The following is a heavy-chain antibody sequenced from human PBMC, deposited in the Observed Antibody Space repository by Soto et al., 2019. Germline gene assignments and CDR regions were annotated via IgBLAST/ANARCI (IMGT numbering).Heavy chain of an antibody. J-gene: IGHJ4*02. CDR3: ARGNVVATDY. V-gene: IGHV4-39*07. CDR2: FFIGGNT. D-gene: IGHD2-21*02. Sequence: SETLSLTCTVSGGSISSSTYYWGWMRQPPGKGLEWIASFFIGGNTYYNPSLKSRVTISVDTSKNQFSLKLSSVTAADTAVYYCARGNVVATDYWGQGTLVTVSS. CDR1: GGSISSSTYY.